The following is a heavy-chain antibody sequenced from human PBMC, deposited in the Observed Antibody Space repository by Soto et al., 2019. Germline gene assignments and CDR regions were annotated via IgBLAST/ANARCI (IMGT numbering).Heavy chain of an antibody. D-gene: IGHD4-17*01. CDR2: ISGSGGST. CDR3: ANLFPRPPTTVTTGRVDY. Sequence: GGSLKISCAASGFTFSSYAMSWVRQAPGKGLEWVSAISGSGGSTYYADSVKGRFTISRDNSKNTLYLQMNSLRAEDTAVYYCANLFPRPPTTVTTGRVDYWGQGTLVTVSS. CDR1: GFTFSSYA. J-gene: IGHJ4*02. V-gene: IGHV3-23*01.